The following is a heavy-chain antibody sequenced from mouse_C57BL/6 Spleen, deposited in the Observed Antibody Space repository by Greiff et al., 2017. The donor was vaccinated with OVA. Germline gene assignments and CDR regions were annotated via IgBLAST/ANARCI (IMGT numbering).Heavy chain of an antibody. Sequence: EVQLVESGGDLVKPGGSLKLSCAASGFTFSSYGMSWVRQTPDKRLEWVATISSGGSYTYYPDSVKGRFTISRDNAKNTLYLQMSSLKSEDTAMYYCARQERLGRGFDYWGQGTTLTVSS. J-gene: IGHJ2*01. D-gene: IGHD4-1*01. CDR2: ISSGGSYT. CDR3: ARQERLGRGFDY. CDR1: GFTFSSYG. V-gene: IGHV5-6*01.